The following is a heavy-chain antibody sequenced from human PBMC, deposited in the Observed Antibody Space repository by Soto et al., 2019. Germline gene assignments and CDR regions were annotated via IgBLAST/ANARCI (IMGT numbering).Heavy chain of an antibody. V-gene: IGHV3-21*04. D-gene: IGHD3-10*01. J-gene: IGHJ5*02. Sequence: GRSLRVSCAASGFTFNTYTRSWVIKDKERGLEWVASISRTSDYIFYVDSVKGRFTISRDNAQNSLYLQMNSLRAEGTAVYYCAKLPDRTFRDYGSGHPFDPWGQGTLVTGSS. CDR3: AKLPDRTFRDYGSGHPFDP. CDR2: ISRTSDYI. CDR1: GFTFNTYT.